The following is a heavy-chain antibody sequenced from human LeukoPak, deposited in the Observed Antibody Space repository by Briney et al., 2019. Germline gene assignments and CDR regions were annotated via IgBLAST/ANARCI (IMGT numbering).Heavy chain of an antibody. D-gene: IGHD3-10*01. J-gene: IGHJ4*02. CDR3: ASQRETYYYGSGSYLGVD. CDR1: GGTFSSYA. Sequence: ASVKVSCKASGGTFSSYAISWVRQAPGQGLEWMGGIIPTFGTANYAQKFQGRVTITADKPTSTAYMELSSLRSEDTAVYYCASQRETYYYGSGSYLGVDWGQGTLVTVSS. V-gene: IGHV1-69*06. CDR2: IIPTFGTA.